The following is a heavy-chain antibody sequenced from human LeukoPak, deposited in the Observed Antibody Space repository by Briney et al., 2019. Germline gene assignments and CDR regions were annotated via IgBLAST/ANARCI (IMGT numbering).Heavy chain of an antibody. V-gene: IGHV3-74*01. CDR2: ISTDGRRT. Sequence: GGSLRLSCAASGFTFSTYWMHWVRQAPGKGLVWVSRISTDGRRTSYADSVKGRFTISRDNAKNILYLQMNSLRAEDTAVYYCARDLSTSWYYFDYWGQGTLVTVSS. J-gene: IGHJ4*02. D-gene: IGHD6-13*01. CDR1: GFTFSTYW. CDR3: ARDLSTSWYYFDY.